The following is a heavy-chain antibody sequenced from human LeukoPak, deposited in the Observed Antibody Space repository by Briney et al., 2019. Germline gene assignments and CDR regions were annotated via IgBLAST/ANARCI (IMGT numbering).Heavy chain of an antibody. V-gene: IGHV1-18*01. CDR1: GYTFTSNG. D-gene: IGHD6-6*01. J-gene: IGHJ6*03. CDR2: ISAYNGQT. Sequence: ASVKVSCKASGYTFTSNGITWVRQAPGQGLEWMGWISAYNGQTNYAQSLQGRVAMTTDTSTSTAYMELRSLRSDDTAVYYCARGSIAARAPYYYYYYYMDVWGKGTTVTVSS. CDR3: ARGSIAARAPYYYYYYYMDV.